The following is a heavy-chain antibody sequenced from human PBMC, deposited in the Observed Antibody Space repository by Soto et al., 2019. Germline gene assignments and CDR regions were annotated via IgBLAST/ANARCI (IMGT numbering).Heavy chain of an antibody. J-gene: IGHJ6*02. D-gene: IGHD2-21*01. CDR1: GFTFSSYG. V-gene: IGHV3-33*02. Sequence: GGSLRLSCAASGFTFSSYGLHWVRQAPGKGLEWVAVIWYDGSIKYYAESAKGRFTISRDNSKNTLFLQMNSLRAEDTAVYYCARVFGCGMYCYYGMDVWGQGTTVTVSS. CDR3: ARVFGCGMYCYYGMDV. CDR2: IWYDGSIK.